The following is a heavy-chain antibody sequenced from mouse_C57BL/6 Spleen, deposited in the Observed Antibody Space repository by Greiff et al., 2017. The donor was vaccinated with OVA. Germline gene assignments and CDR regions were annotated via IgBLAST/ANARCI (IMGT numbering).Heavy chain of an antibody. Sequence: EVKLVESGEGLVKPGGSLKLSCAASGFTFSSYAMSWVRQTPEKRLEWVAYISSGGDYIYYADTVKGRFTISRDNARNNLYLQMSSLKSEDTAMYYCTRDRTRSGGAMDYWGQGTSVTVSS. J-gene: IGHJ4*01. CDR2: ISSGGDYI. CDR1: GFTFSSYA. CDR3: TRDRTRSGGAMDY. D-gene: IGHD3-3*01. V-gene: IGHV5-9-1*02.